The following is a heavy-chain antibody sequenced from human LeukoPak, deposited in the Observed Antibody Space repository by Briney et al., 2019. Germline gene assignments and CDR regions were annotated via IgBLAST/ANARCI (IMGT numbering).Heavy chain of an antibody. CDR3: ARDQWLGPTYFDY. D-gene: IGHD6-19*01. CDR1: GGSISSSSYY. CDR2: IYYSGST. V-gene: IGHV4-39*07. Sequence: SETLSLTCTVSGGSISSSSYYWGWIRQPPGKGLEWIGSIYYSGSTYYNPSLKSRVTISVDTSKNQFSLKLSSVTAADTAVYYCARDQWLGPTYFDYWGQGTLVTVSS. J-gene: IGHJ4*02.